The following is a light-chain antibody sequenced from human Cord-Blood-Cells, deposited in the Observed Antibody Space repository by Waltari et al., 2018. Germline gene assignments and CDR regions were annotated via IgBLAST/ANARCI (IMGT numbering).Light chain of an antibody. CDR2: EGS. J-gene: IGLJ2*01. Sequence: QSALTQPASVSGSPGQSITIPRTGTSSDVGSYNLVSWYQQHPGKAPKLMIYEGSKRPSGVSNRFSGAKSGNTASLTISGLQAEDEADYYCCSYAGSSTFVFGGGTKLTVL. CDR3: CSYAGSSTFV. CDR1: SSDVGSYNL. V-gene: IGLV2-23*03.